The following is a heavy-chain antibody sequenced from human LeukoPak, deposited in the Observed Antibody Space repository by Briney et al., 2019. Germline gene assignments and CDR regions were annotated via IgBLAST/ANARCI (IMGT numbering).Heavy chain of an antibody. CDR2: INHSGST. V-gene: IGHV4-34*01. J-gene: IGHJ4*02. CDR3: ARGYATVAYTGY. D-gene: IGHD4-4*01. CDR1: GGSFSGYY. Sequence: PSETLSLTCAVYGGSFSGYYWSWIRQPPGKGLEWIGEINHSGSTNYNPSPKSRVTISVDTSKNQFSLKLSSVTAADTAVYYCARGYATVAYTGYWGQGTLVTVSS.